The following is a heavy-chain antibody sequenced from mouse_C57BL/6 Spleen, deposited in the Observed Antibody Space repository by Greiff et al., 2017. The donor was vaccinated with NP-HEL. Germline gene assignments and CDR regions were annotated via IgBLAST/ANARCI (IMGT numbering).Heavy chain of an antibody. Sequence: EVQVVESGGGLVKPGGSLKLSCAASGFTFSDYGMHWVRQAPEKGLEWVAYISSGSSTIYYADTVKGRFTISRDHAKNTLFLQMNSLRSEDTAMYYCARYDGYDAWYFDVWGTGTTVTVSS. V-gene: IGHV5-17*01. CDR3: ARYDGYDAWYFDV. CDR1: GFTFSDYG. J-gene: IGHJ1*03. CDR2: ISSGSSTI. D-gene: IGHD2-3*01.